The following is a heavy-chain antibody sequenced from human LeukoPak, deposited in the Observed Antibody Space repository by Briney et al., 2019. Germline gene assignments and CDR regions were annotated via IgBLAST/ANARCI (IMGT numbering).Heavy chain of an antibody. D-gene: IGHD3-3*01. V-gene: IGHV3-64*01. CDR3: ARPDFWSGYYDY. J-gene: IGHJ4*01. CDR1: GFTFRSYA. CDR2: ISSNGGST. Sequence: GGSRRLSCAALGFTFRSYAMHWVPQGPGKGLEYVSAISSNGGSTYYANSVKGRFTISRDNSKNTLYLQMGSLRAEDMAVYYCARPDFWSGYYDYWGHGTLVTVSS.